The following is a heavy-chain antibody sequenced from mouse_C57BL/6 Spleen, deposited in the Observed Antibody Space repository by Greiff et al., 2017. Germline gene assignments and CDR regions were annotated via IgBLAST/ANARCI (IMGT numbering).Heavy chain of an antibody. CDR2: ISNGGGST. CDR3: ARDYLDY. CDR1: GFTFSDYY. Sequence: EVQVVESGGGLVQPGGSLKLSCAASGFTFSDYYMYWVRQTPEKRLEWVAYISNGGGSTYYPDTVKGRFTISRDNAKNTLYLQMSRLKSEDTAMYYCARDYLDYWGQGTTLTVSS. V-gene: IGHV5-12*01. J-gene: IGHJ2*01.